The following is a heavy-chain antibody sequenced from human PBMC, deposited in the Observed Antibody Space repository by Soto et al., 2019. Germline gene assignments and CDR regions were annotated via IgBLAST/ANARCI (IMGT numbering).Heavy chain of an antibody. Sequence: PGGSLRLSCAASGFTLSRYGMHWVRQAPGKGLEWVAVIWFDGSNKNYADSVKGRFTVSKDNSKNTLYPQMDGLGAEDTAVYYCARAYDTSGYPYFDYWGQGTLVTVSS. V-gene: IGHV3-33*01. CDR1: GFTLSRYG. J-gene: IGHJ4*02. CDR3: ARAYDTSGYPYFDY. D-gene: IGHD3-22*01. CDR2: IWFDGSNK.